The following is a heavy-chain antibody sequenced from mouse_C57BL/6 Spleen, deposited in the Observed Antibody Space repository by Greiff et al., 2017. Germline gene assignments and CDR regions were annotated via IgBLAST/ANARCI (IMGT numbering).Heavy chain of an antibody. CDR2: IYPGNGDT. Sequence: VQLQQSGPELVKPGASVKISCKASGYAFSGSWMNWVKQRPGKGLEWIGRIYPGNGDTNYNGKFKGKATLTADKSSSTAYMQLSSLTSEDAAVYFCARTTVVADAMGYWGQGASVTVSS. CDR1: GYAFSGSW. J-gene: IGHJ4*01. D-gene: IGHD1-1*01. CDR3: ARTTVVADAMGY. V-gene: IGHV1-82*01.